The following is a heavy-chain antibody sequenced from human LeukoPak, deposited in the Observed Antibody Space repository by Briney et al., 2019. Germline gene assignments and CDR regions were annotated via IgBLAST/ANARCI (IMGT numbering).Heavy chain of an antibody. V-gene: IGHV1-2*02. J-gene: IGHJ3*01. CDR3: TRGVGGSYVRRFDV. Sequence: ASVKVSCKASGYTFIGYYMHWVRQAPGQGLEWMGYVITNSGDTYSTQNFQGRVTMTRDTTTSTAYMELSSLISDDTALYYCTRGVGGSYVRRFDVWGQGTMVTVSS. D-gene: IGHD1-26*01. CDR1: GYTFIGYY. CDR2: VITNSGDT.